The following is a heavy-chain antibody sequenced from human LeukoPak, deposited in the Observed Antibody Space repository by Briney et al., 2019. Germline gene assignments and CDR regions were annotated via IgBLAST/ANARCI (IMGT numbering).Heavy chain of an antibody. V-gene: IGHV1-45*02. CDR2: ITPFNGNT. D-gene: IGHD3-10*01. CDR1: GYTFTYRY. J-gene: IGHJ5*02. Sequence: GSSVKVSCKASGYTFTYRYLHWVRQAPGQALEWRGWITPFNGNTNDAQKFQDRVTITRDRSMSTAYMELSSLRSEDTAMYYCAALRGYGSGSYGLDPWGQGTLVTVSS. CDR3: AALRGYGSGSYGLDP.